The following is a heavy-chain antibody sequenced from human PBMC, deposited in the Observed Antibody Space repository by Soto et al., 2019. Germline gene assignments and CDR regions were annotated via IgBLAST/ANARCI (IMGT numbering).Heavy chain of an antibody. CDR3: ARHGGSMDV. J-gene: IGHJ6*02. V-gene: IGHV5-51*01. D-gene: IGHD3-10*01. CDR2: FYPGDSDT. Sequence: ESLKISCKGSGYSFSTYCIAWVRQMPVKGQEWRGNFYPGDSDTRYNPSFQGQVTISVDKYISTAYLQWSSLKASDSAIYYCARHGGSMDVLGQGTTVNVSS. CDR1: GYSFSTYC.